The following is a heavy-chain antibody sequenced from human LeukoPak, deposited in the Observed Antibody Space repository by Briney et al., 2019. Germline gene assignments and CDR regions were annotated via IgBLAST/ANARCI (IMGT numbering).Heavy chain of an antibody. CDR2: IYPGDSDT. CDR3: ARTQLRALGNTDAFDI. D-gene: IGHD5-18*01. V-gene: IGHV5-51*01. CDR1: GYSFTSYW. Sequence: GESLKISCKGSGYSFTSYWIGWVRQMPGKGLEWMGIIYPGDSDTRYSPSFQGQVTISADKSISTAYLQWSSLKASDTAMYYCARTQLRALGNTDAFDIWGQGTMVTVSS. J-gene: IGHJ3*02.